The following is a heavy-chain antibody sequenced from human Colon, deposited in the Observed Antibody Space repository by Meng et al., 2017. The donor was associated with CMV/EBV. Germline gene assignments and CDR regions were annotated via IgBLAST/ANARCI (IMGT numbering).Heavy chain of an antibody. CDR3: VRDSKWLNWFAP. CDR1: GDSIRRDDYY. CDR2: IYYTGYT. V-gene: IGHV4-39*07. Sequence: SETLSLTCTVSGDSIRRDDYYWGWVRQPPGKALEWIGSIYYTGYTSFNPSPKSRVNISLDTSKNQFSLTVKSLTAADSAVYYCVRDSKWLNWFAPWGQGTLVTVSS. D-gene: IGHD5-12*01. J-gene: IGHJ5*02.